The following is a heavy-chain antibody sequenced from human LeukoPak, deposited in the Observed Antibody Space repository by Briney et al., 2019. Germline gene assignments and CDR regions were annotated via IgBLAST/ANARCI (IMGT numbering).Heavy chain of an antibody. V-gene: IGHV4-38-2*02. CDR2: IYHSGST. D-gene: IGHD3-3*01. Sequence: SETLSLTCTVSGGSISSYYWGWIRQPPGKGLEWIGSIYHSGSTYYNPSLKSRVTISVDTSKNQFSLKLSSVTAADTAVYYCARLTLDYDFWSGYPLGDYYYYYMDVWGKGTTVTVSS. J-gene: IGHJ6*03. CDR1: GGSISSYY. CDR3: ARLTLDYDFWSGYPLGDYYYYYMDV.